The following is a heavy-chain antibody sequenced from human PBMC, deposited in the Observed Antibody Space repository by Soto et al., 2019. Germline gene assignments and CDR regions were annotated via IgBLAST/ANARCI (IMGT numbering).Heavy chain of an antibody. D-gene: IGHD2-15*01. CDR1: GFTFSSYG. CDR3: ARVNDLLPYDFDY. Sequence: GGSLRLSCAASGFTFSSYGMHWARQAPGKGLEWVAVISYDGSNKYYADSVKGRFTISRDNSKNTLYLQMNSLRAEDTAVYYCARVNDLLPYDFDYWGQGTLVTVSS. V-gene: IGHV3-30*03. CDR2: ISYDGSNK. J-gene: IGHJ4*02.